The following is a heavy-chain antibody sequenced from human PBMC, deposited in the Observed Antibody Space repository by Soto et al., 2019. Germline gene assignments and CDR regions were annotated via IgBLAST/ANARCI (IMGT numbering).Heavy chain of an antibody. J-gene: IGHJ4*02. Sequence: GGSLRLSCAASGFTFSKYSMNWVRQAPGKGLEWVSSISSSSSYIYYADSVKGRVTMTRNTSISTAYMELSSLRSEDTAVYYCARTLYGDNVDYWGQGTLVTVSS. D-gene: IGHD4-17*01. CDR2: ISSSSSYI. V-gene: IGHV3-21*04. CDR3: ARTLYGDNVDY. CDR1: GFTFSKYS.